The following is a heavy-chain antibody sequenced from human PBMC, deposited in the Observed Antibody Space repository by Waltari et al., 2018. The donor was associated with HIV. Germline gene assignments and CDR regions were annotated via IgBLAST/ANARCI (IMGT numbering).Heavy chain of an antibody. D-gene: IGHD3-10*01. V-gene: IGHV4-61*02. CDR2: IYTSGSA. CDR3: AYASGSSNAFDI. CDR1: GDSISSDSSY. J-gene: IGHJ3*02. Sequence: QLQLQESGPGLVQPSQTLSLTCTVSGDSISSDSSYWSWIRQPAGKGLEWIGRIYTSGSANYNPSLKSRVTISIDTSKNQFSLKLSSVTAADTAVYYCAYASGSSNAFDIWGQGTMVTVSS.